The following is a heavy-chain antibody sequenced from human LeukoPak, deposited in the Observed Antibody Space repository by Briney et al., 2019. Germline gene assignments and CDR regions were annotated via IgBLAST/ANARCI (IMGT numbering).Heavy chain of an antibody. CDR3: ARDKIVGATFFDY. Sequence: PGGSLRLSCAASGFTFSSYWMSWVRQAPGKGLEWVANIKQDGSEKYYVESVKGRFTISRDNAKNSLYLQMNSLRAEDTAVYYCARDKIVGATFFDYWGQGTLVTVSS. V-gene: IGHV3-7*01. CDR2: IKQDGSEK. CDR1: GFTFSSYW. D-gene: IGHD1-26*01. J-gene: IGHJ4*02.